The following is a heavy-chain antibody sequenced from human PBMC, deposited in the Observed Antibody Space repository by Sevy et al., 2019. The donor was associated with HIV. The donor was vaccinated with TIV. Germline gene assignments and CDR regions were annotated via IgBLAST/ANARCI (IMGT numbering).Heavy chain of an antibody. CDR3: AKHYDILTVYFDY. D-gene: IGHD3-9*01. V-gene: IGHV3-23*01. Sequence: GGSLRLSCAASGFAFSSYAMSWVRQAPGKGLEWVSGISGGGGSTYYVDSVKGRFTISRDNSKNTLFLKRKSLRAEDTAVYYCAKHYDILTVYFDYWGQGTLVTVSS. J-gene: IGHJ4*02. CDR1: GFAFSSYA. CDR2: ISGGGGST.